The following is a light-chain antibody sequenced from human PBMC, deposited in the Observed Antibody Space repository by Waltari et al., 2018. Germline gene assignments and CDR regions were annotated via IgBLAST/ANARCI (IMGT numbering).Light chain of an antibody. CDR3: QQSFTTLWT. Sequence: DLQMTQSPSTLSASVGDRVTISCRAGQSISVYLNWYQQKHGEAPKLLIHGATTLEHGVPTRFSGSGSGTDFTLTISTLQPEDFATYYCQQSFTTLWTFGQGTEVEIK. V-gene: IGKV1-39*01. CDR1: QSISVY. CDR2: GAT. J-gene: IGKJ1*01.